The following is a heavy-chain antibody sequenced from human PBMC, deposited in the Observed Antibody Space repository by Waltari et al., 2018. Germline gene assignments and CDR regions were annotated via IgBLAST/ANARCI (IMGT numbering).Heavy chain of an antibody. CDR1: GFTFSTYG. CDR2: IRYDGSNK. CDR3: AKDGQPNWNYVIDAFDI. Sequence: QVQLVESGGGVVQPGGSLSPSCAASGFTFSTYGMHWVRLAPGKGLEWVAFIRYDGSNKYYADSVKGRFTISRDNSKNTLYLQMNSLRAEDTAVYYCAKDGQPNWNYVIDAFDIWGQGTMVTVSS. V-gene: IGHV3-30*02. D-gene: IGHD1-7*01. J-gene: IGHJ3*02.